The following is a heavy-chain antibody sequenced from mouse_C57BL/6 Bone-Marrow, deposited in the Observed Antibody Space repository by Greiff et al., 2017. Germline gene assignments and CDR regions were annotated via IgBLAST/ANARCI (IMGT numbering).Heavy chain of an antibody. CDR3: SRHPRLDCVYWYFEV. CDR1: GFTFSSYG. Sequence: EVKLVDSGGDLVKPGGSLKLSCAASGFTFSSYGMSWVRQTPDKRLEWVATISSGGSYTYYPDSVKGRFTISRDNAKNTLYLQMSSLKSEDTAMYYCSRHPRLDCVYWYFEVWGTGTTVSVSS. J-gene: IGHJ1*03. CDR2: ISSGGSYT. V-gene: IGHV5-6*01.